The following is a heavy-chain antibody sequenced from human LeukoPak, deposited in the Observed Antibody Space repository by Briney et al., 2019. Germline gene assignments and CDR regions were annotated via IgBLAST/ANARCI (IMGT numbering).Heavy chain of an antibody. CDR1: GFTFSSYA. D-gene: IGHD5-18*01. J-gene: IGHJ4*02. CDR2: ISGSGGST. Sequence: GGSLRLSCAASGFTFSSYAMSWVRQAPGKGLEWVSAISGSGGSTYYADSVKGRFTISRDNSKNTLYLQMNSLRAEDTAVYYCARDRGQLWLPGDFDYWGQGTLVTVSS. CDR3: ARDRGQLWLPGDFDY. V-gene: IGHV3-23*01.